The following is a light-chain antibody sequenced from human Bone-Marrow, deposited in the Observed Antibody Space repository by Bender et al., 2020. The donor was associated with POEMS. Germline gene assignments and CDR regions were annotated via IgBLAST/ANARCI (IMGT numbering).Light chain of an antibody. CDR1: SSDIGTYNY. J-gene: IGLJ2*01. CDR3: SSYTSSSTVV. Sequence: QSALTQPASVSGSPGQSITISCTGASSDIGTYNYVSWYQHHPGKAPKLVIYDVSIRPSGVSPRFSGSKSGNTASLTISGLQAEDEADYYCSSYTSSSTVVFGGGTKLTVL. V-gene: IGLV2-14*03. CDR2: DVS.